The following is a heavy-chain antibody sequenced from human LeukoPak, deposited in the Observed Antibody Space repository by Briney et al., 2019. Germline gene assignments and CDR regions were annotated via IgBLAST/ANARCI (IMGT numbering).Heavy chain of an antibody. CDR3: ARVEGLTATVTD. CDR1: GYTFTSYY. J-gene: IGHJ4*02. CDR2: IITSAGST. V-gene: IGHV1-46*01. Sequence: GASVKVFCKASGYTFTSYYMHWVRQAPGQGLEWMGLIITSAGSTTYAQNFQGRVTLTRDTSTSTVYMEMSSLRSEDTAVYYCARVEGLTATVTDWGQGTLVTVSS. D-gene: IGHD5-18*01.